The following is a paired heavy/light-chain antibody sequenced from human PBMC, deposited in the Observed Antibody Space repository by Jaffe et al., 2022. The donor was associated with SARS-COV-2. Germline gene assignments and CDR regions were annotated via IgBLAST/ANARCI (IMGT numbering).Heavy chain of an antibody. D-gene: IGHD3-22*01. V-gene: IGHV1-69*08. CDR1: GGTFSTYT. CDR3: ARERGYYDSSGFYPNDFSNYFET. Sequence: QVQLVQSGAEVKKPGSSVKVSCKASGGTFSTYTITWVRQAPGQGLEWMGRIIPIIDRTNSAQKFQDRVTITADTSTSTAYMELSSLRSEDTAVYYCARERGYYDSSGFYPNDFSNYFETWGQGTQVTVSS. CDR2: IIPIIDRT. J-gene: IGHJ4*02.
Light chain of an antibody. V-gene: IGKV3-15*01. CDR1: QSISDN. CDR2: GAS. J-gene: IGKJ2*01. CDR3: QQYNNWPPYT. Sequence: EIVMTQSPATLSVSPGERATLSCRASQSISDNLAWYQQKPGQAPSLLIYGASIRATGVPARFSGSGSGTEFTLTISSLQSEDFAVYYCQQYNNWPPYTFGQGTKLEIK.